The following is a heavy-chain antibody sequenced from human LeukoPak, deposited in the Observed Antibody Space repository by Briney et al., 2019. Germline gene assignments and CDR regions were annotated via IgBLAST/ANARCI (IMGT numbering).Heavy chain of an antibody. CDR1: GFTFGDYA. J-gene: IGHJ4*02. D-gene: IGHD4-17*01. CDR2: IRSKAYGGTT. CDR3: TRPSYGDYTFDY. Sequence: GGSLRLSCTASGFTFGDYAVSWVRQAPGKGLEWVGFIRSKAYGGTTEYAASVKGRFTISRDDSKSIAYLQMNSLKTEDTAVYYCTRPSYGDYTFDYWGQGTLVTVSS. V-gene: IGHV3-49*04.